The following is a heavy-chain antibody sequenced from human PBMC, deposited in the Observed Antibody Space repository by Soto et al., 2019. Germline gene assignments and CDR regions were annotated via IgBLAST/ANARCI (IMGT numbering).Heavy chain of an antibody. Sequence: EVQLVESGGGLIQPGGSLRLSCAASGFTVSNNYMSWVRQAPGKGLEWVSVIYSGGTTYYADSVKGRFTISRDNPKNTVYLQMNRLRAEDTAVYYCARARDGYNFLYEPSWGQGTPVTVSS. CDR3: ARARDGYNFLYEPS. D-gene: IGHD5-12*01. V-gene: IGHV3-53*01. J-gene: IGHJ4*02. CDR1: GFTVSNNY. CDR2: IYSGGTT.